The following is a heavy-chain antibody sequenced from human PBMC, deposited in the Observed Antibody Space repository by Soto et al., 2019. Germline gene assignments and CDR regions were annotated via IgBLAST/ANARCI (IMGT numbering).Heavy chain of an antibody. J-gene: IGHJ6*02. CDR2: IWYDGSNK. D-gene: IGHD3-3*01. CDR3: AREWVAIFGVADYYGMDV. CDR1: GFTCSSYG. Sequence: PGGSLRLSCAAAGFTCSSYGMHWVRQAPGKGLEWVAVIWYDGSNKYYADSVKGRFTISRDNSKNTLYLQMNSLRAEDTAVYYCAREWVAIFGVADYYGMDVWGQGTTVTVSS. V-gene: IGHV3-33*01.